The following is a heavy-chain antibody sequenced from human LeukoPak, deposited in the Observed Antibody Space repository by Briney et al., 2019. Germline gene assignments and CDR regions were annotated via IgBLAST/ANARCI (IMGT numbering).Heavy chain of an antibody. CDR3: ARGLDDSSGYYLDY. J-gene: IGHJ4*02. Sequence: ASVKVSFKASGGTFSSYAISWVRQAPGQGLEGMGGIIPIFGTANYAQKFHGRVTITADESTSTAYMELSSLRSEDTAVYYCARGLDDSSGYYLDYWGQGTLVTVSS. CDR2: IIPIFGTA. CDR1: GGTFSSYA. V-gene: IGHV1-69*13. D-gene: IGHD3-22*01.